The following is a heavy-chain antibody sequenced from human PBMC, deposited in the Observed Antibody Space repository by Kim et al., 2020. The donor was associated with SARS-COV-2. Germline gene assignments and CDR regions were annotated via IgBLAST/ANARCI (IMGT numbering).Heavy chain of an antibody. CDR1: GFTFSRSW. D-gene: IGHD7-27*01. CDR2: INSDGSST. CDR3: ARVGHLGADYWGAQLYYFDY. J-gene: IGHJ4*02. Sequence: GGSLRLSCAASGFTFSRSWMHWVRQAPGKGLVWVSRINSDGSSTSYADSVKGRFTISRDNAKKTLYLQMNSLRAEDTAVYYCARVGHLGADYWGAQLYYFDYWGQGTLVTVSS. V-gene: IGHV3-74*01.